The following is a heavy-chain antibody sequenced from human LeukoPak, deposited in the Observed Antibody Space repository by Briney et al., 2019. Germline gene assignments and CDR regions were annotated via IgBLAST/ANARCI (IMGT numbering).Heavy chain of an antibody. J-gene: IGHJ4*02. CDR1: GYTFINYA. D-gene: IGHD6-13*01. CDR2: ISAGSGDT. CDR3: ARGSLSSRDFDY. Sequence: ASVKVSCEASGYTFINYAMHWVRQAPGQSLEWLGWISAGSGDTKYSQKFQGRVAITRDTSANTAYMELSSLRSEDTAVYYCARGSLSSRDFDYWGQGTLVIVSS. V-gene: IGHV1-3*01.